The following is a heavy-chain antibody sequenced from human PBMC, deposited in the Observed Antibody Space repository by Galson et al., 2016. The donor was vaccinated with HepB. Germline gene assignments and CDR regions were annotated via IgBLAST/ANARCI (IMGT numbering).Heavy chain of an antibody. D-gene: IGHD1-26*01. J-gene: IGHJ6*02. V-gene: IGHV5-51*01. CDR1: GSSFANYW. Sequence: QSGAEVKEPGQSLRISCKGSGSSFANYWIAWVRQMPGKGLEWMGIIYPDDSDARYSPSFQGQVTISADKSVSTAYLHWSSLKASDTAMYYCARPNSVGSRYFHCMDVWGQGTTVTVSS. CDR2: IYPDDSDA. CDR3: ARPNSVGSRYFHCMDV.